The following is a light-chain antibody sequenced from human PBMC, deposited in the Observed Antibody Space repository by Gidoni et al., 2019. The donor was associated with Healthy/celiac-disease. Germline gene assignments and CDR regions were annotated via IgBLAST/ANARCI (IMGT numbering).Light chain of an antibody. J-gene: IGLJ2*01. CDR1: SSNTGSNT. V-gene: IGLV1-44*01. CDR3: AAWDDSLNVVV. Sequence: QSVLPQPPSASGTPAHRVTISCSGSSSNTGSNTVNWYQQLPGTAPTLLIYSNNQRPSGVPDRFSGSKSGTSASLAISGLQSEDEADYYCAAWDDSLNVVVFGGGTKLTVL. CDR2: SNN.